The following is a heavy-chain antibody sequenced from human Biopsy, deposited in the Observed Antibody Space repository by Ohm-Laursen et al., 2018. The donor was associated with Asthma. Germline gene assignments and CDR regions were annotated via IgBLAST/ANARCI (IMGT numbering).Heavy chain of an antibody. V-gene: IGHV1-18*01. CDR2: ISVYNGNT. J-gene: IGHJ6*02. Sequence: ASVKVSCKASGYTFNSAGITWVRQAPGQGLEWMGWISVYNGNTKFAQKLQDRVTMMTDTSTSTAYMELRSLRSDDTAVYFCARAVDYSHYYGIDVWGQGTTVTVS. CDR1: GYTFNSAG. D-gene: IGHD3-10*01. CDR3: ARAVDYSHYYGIDV.